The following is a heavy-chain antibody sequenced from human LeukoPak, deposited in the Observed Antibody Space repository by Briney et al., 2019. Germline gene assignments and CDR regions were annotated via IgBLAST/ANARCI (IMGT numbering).Heavy chain of an antibody. CDR2: ISSSSSYI. CDR1: GFTFSSYS. Sequence: GRSLRLSCAASGFTFSSYSMNWVRQAPGKGLEWVSSISSSSSYIYYADSVKGRFTISRDNAKNSLYLQMNSLRAEDTAVYYCARDLGMVRGFPVWGQGTTVTVSS. CDR3: ARDLGMVRGFPV. J-gene: IGHJ6*02. V-gene: IGHV3-21*01. D-gene: IGHD3-10*01.